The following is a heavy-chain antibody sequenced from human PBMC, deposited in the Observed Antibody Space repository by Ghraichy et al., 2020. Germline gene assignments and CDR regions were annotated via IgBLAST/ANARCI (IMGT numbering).Heavy chain of an antibody. CDR3: ARDEDV. V-gene: IGHV1-3*01. CDR1: GYTFTSYA. J-gene: IGHJ6*02. CDR2: IHAGNGDT. Sequence: ASVKVSCKASGYTFTSYAIHWVRQAPEQGLEWMGWIHAGNGDTRFSQNFQDRVTFTRDTSASTAYMELSSLRSEDTAIYYCARDEDVWGQGTTVTVSS.